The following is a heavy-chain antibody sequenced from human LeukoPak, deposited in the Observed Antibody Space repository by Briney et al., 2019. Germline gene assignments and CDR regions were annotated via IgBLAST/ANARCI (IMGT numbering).Heavy chain of an antibody. CDR1: GGSISSGGYS. CDR3: ARGSRYDSSGYHADY. J-gene: IGHJ4*02. Sequence: PSQTLSLTCAASGGSISSGGYSWSWIRQPPGKGLEWIGYIYHSGSTYYNPSLKSRVTISVDRSKNQFSLKLSSVTAADTAVYYCARGSRYDSSGYHADYWGQGTLVTVSS. V-gene: IGHV4-30-2*01. D-gene: IGHD3-22*01. CDR2: IYHSGST.